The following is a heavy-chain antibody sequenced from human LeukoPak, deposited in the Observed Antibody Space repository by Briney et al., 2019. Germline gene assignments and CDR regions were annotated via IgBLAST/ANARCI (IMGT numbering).Heavy chain of an antibody. CDR3: ARENSNSWYLDY. V-gene: IGHV4-59*01. CDR2: IYNSGST. CDR1: GGSISTYY. J-gene: IGHJ4*02. D-gene: IGHD6-13*01. Sequence: PSETLSLTCTVSGGSISTYYWSWIRQPPGKGLEWIGYIYNSGSTDYNPSLKSRVTISVDTSKNQFSLKLSSVTAADTAVYYCARENSNSWYLDYWGQGTLVTVSS.